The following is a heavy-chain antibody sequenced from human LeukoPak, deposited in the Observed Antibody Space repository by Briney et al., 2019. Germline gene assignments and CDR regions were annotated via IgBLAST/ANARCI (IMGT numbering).Heavy chain of an antibody. J-gene: IGHJ4*02. Sequence: GGSLRLSCAASGFTFSSYEMNWVRQAPGKGLEWVSYISSSGSTIYYADSVKGRFTISRDNSKNTLYLQMNSLRAEDTAVYYCAKELERGDFDYWGQGTLVTVSS. V-gene: IGHV3-48*03. CDR2: ISSSGSTI. CDR1: GFTFSSYE. CDR3: AKELERGDFDY. D-gene: IGHD1-1*01.